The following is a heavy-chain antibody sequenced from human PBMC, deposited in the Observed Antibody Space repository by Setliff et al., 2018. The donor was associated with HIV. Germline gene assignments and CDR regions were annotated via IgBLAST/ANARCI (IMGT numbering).Heavy chain of an antibody. CDR3: TRVRLLYSDSSPVWFDP. D-gene: IGHD3-22*01. CDR1: GGSISSHY. J-gene: IGHJ5*02. V-gene: IGHV4-59*11. Sequence: SETLSLTCTVSGGSISSHYWSWIRQPPGKGLEWIGYLYHSGSANYNPSLKSRVTISGDTSKNQFSLKLGSVTAADTAIYYCTRVRLLYSDSSPVWFDPWGQGTLVTVSS. CDR2: LYHSGSA.